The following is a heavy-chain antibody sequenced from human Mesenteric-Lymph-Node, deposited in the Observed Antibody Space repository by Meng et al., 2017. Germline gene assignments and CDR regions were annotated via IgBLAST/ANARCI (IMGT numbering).Heavy chain of an antibody. Sequence: SGPTLVKPTQTLTLTCTLSGFSLNTHGMRARWIRQPPGKAVECLARIDCDDDTFSSTSLKTRLTISKDNSTNQVVLKMTNVGPVDTATYYCARNMTPEYYFDYWGQGMLVTVSS. D-gene: IGHD1-14*01. J-gene: IGHJ4*02. CDR2: IDCDDDT. V-gene: IGHV2-70*04. CDR1: GFSLNTHGMR. CDR3: ARNMTPEYYFDY.